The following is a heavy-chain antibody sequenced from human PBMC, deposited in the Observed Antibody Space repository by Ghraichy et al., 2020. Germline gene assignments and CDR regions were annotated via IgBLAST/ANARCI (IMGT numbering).Heavy chain of an antibody. J-gene: IGHJ6*02. CDR2: IYPGDSDT. Sequence: GESLNISCKGSGYSFTSYWIGWVRQMPGKGLEWMGIIYPGDSDTRYSPSFQGQVTISADKSISTAYLQWSSLKASDTAMYYCARIGGGTMVREPSPGYGMDVWGHVTTVTVSS. CDR1: GYSFTSYW. CDR3: ARIGGGTMVREPSPGYGMDV. V-gene: IGHV5-51*01. D-gene: IGHD3-10*01.